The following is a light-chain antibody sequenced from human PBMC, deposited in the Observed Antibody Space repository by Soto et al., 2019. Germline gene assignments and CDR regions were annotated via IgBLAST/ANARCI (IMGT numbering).Light chain of an antibody. J-gene: IGLJ2*01. CDR2: GNS. CDR3: QSYDNSLGGVV. V-gene: IGLV1-40*01. CDR1: SSNIGAVYD. Sequence: QSVLTQPPSVSGAPGQRVTITCTGRSSNIGAVYDVHWYQQLPGRAPKLLIYGNSNRPSGVPDRFSGSKSGSSASLAITGLQAEDEAHYHCQSYDNSLGGVVFGGGTKLTVL.